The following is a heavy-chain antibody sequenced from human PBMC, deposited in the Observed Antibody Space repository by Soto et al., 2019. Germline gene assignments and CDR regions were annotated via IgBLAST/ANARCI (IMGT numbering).Heavy chain of an antibody. J-gene: IGHJ6*02. CDR3: AKDGRIRYFEGPSGMDV. CDR2: ISGSGGST. V-gene: IGHV3-23*01. CDR1: GFTFSSYA. D-gene: IGHD3-9*01. Sequence: GGSLRLSCAASGFTFSSYAMSWVRQAPGKGLEWVSAISGSGGSTYYADSVKGRFTISRDNSKNTLYLQMNSLRAEDTAVYYCAKDGRIRYFEGPSGMDVWGQGTTVTVSS.